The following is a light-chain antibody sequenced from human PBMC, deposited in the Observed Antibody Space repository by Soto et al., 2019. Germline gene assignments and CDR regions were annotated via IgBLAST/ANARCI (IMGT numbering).Light chain of an antibody. V-gene: IGKV1-5*03. CDR1: QSISNR. CDR3: QQYNSLWT. J-gene: IGKJ1*01. Sequence: DIQMTQSPSTLSASVGDRVTITCRASQSISNRVAWYQQKPGRAPKLLISKASSLESGVPSRFSGSGFGTESTLTISSLKPDDFATYYCQQYNSLWTFGQGTKVDIK. CDR2: KAS.